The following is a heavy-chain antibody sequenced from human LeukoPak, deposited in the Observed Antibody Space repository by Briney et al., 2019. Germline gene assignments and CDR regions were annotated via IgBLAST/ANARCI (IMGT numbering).Heavy chain of an antibody. V-gene: IGHV5-51*01. D-gene: IGHD3-10*01. J-gene: IGHJ4*02. Sequence: PGESLKISCKGSGYSFTSYWIGWVRQMPGKGLEWMGITWPGDSDTRYSPSFEGQVTISADKSISTAYLQWSSLKASDTAIYYCVSPRSGVGIDYWGQGTLVTVSS. CDR2: TWPGDSDT. CDR1: GYSFTSYW. CDR3: VSPRSGVGIDY.